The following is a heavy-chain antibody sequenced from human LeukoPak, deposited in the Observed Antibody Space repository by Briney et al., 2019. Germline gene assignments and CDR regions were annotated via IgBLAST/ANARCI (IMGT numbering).Heavy chain of an antibody. CDR2: IKQDGSEK. CDR1: GFTFSSYW. V-gene: IGHV3-7*01. Sequence: GGSLRLSCAASGFTFSSYWMSWVRQAPGKGLEWAANIKQDGSEKYYVDSVKGRFTISRDNAKNSLYLQMDSLRAEDTAVYYCARDKVSGATFLDYWGQGTLVTVSS. CDR3: ARDKVSGATFLDY. D-gene: IGHD1-26*01. J-gene: IGHJ4*02.